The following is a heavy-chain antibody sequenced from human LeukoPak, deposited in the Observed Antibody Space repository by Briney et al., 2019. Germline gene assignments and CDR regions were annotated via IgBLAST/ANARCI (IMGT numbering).Heavy chain of an antibody. CDR2: ISSSSSTI. CDR3: AREMYYYDSSLDY. Sequence: GGSLRLSCAASGFSFTTYWMSWVRQAPGKGLEWVSYISSSSSTIYYADSVKGRFTISRDNAKNSLYLQMNSLRAEDTAVYYCAREMYYYDSSLDYWGQGTLVTVSS. V-gene: IGHV3-48*01. CDR1: GFSFTTYW. J-gene: IGHJ4*02. D-gene: IGHD3-22*01.